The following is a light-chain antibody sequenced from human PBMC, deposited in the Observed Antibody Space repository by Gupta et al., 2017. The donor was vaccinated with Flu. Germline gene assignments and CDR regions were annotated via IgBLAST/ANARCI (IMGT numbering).Light chain of an antibody. CDR2: AAS. Sequence: DIQITQFPSSLSASVGDRVTITCRASQGISNYLAWYQQKPGKVPKLLIYAASTWESGVPSRFSGSGSGTDFTLTISSLQPEDVATYYCQKDNSAPWTFGQGTKVEIK. CDR1: QGISNY. V-gene: IGKV1-27*01. CDR3: QKDNSAPWT. J-gene: IGKJ1*01.